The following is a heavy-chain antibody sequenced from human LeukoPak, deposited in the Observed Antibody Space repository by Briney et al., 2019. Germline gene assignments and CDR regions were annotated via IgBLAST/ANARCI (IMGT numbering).Heavy chain of an antibody. Sequence: PSETLSLTCTVSGGSINSDYWSWIRQPAGKGLEWIGHMYISGNTKYNPSLKSRVTMSIDTSKNQFSLNLSTVTAADTAVYFCARVTLFRGAQIDSWGQGTLVTVSS. D-gene: IGHD3-10*01. J-gene: IGHJ4*02. V-gene: IGHV4-4*07. CDR3: ARVTLFRGAQIDS. CDR2: MYISGNT. CDR1: GGSINSDY.